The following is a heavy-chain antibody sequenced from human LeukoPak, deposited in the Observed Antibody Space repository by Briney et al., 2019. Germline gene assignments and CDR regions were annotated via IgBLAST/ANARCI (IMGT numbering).Heavy chain of an antibody. Sequence: GSLRLSCAASGFTFSSYAMSWVRQAPGKGLEWIGKINHSGTTNYNPSLKSRVTISVDMSKNQFSLKLSPVTAADTAVYYCARGPPRGWFDPWGQGTLVTVSS. V-gene: IGHV4-34*01. D-gene: IGHD1-14*01. J-gene: IGHJ5*02. CDR2: INHSGTT. CDR1: GFTFSSYA. CDR3: ARGPPRGWFDP.